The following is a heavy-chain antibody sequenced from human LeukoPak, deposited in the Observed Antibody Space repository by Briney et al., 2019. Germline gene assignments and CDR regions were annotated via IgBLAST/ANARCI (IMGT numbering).Heavy chain of an antibody. CDR2: ISYDGSNK. Sequence: GRSLRLSCAASGFTFSSYAVHWVRQAPGKGLEWVAVISYDGSNKHYADSVKGRFTISRDNSKNTLYLQMNSLRAEDTAVYYCARDMKQNPNWGQGTLVTVSS. J-gene: IGHJ4*02. D-gene: IGHD1-14*01. V-gene: IGHV3-30-3*01. CDR1: GFTFSSYA. CDR3: ARDMKQNPN.